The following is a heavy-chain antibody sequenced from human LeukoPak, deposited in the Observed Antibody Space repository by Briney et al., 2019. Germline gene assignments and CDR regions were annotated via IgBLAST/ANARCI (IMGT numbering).Heavy chain of an antibody. J-gene: IGHJ3*02. CDR3: AKDNYTMNDAFDI. D-gene: IGHD3-22*01. Sequence: GGSLRLSCAASGFTFSSYGMHWVRQAPGKGLEWVAFIRYDGSNKYYADSVKGRFTTSRDNSKNTLYLQMNSLRAEDTAVYYCAKDNYTMNDAFDIWGQGTMVTVSS. CDR1: GFTFSSYG. CDR2: IRYDGSNK. V-gene: IGHV3-30*02.